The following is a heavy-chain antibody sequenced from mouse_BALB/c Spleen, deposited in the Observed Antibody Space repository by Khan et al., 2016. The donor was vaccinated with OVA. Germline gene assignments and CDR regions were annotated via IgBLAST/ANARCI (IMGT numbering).Heavy chain of an antibody. CDR3: ARNYDYDEGLAY. CDR1: GFSLNHYG. D-gene: IGHD2-4*01. J-gene: IGHJ3*01. CDR2: IWSGGST. Sequence: QVRLQQSGPGLVQPSQSLSITCTVSGFSLNHYGVHWVRQSPGKGLEWLGVIWSGGSTDYNAAFISRLSISKDNSKSQVFFKMNSLQPNDTAIYYGARNYDYDEGLAYWGQGTLVTVSA. V-gene: IGHV2-2*02.